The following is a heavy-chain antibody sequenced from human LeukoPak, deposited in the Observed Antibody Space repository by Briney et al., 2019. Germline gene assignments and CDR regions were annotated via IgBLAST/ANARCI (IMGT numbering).Heavy chain of an antibody. CDR3: TTATTVLTGF. CDR1: GFTFSNVW. D-gene: IGHD4-11*01. CDR2: SKTHGDTT. Sequence: GGCLRLSCAASGFTFSNVWMDSVRQAPGRGLEWVGRSKTHGDTTQYAAPVKGRFTISRDDSKNTLYLQMNSLKTEDTAVYYCTTATTVLTGFWGQGTLVSASA. V-gene: IGHV3-15*01. J-gene: IGHJ4*02.